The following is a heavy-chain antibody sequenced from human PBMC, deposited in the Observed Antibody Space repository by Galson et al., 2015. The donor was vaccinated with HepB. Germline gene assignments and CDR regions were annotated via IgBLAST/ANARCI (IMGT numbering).Heavy chain of an antibody. Sequence: SLRLSCAASGFTFSNTWMSWVRQAPGKGLEWVGRIKRETYGGSRDYGSTLSDSFPISRDDSNKMLYLQMNGLKTEDTAVYYCTSSGGWYRDFDYWGQGTLVTVSS. CDR1: GFTFSNTW. CDR3: TSSGGWYRDFDY. J-gene: IGHJ4*02. CDR2: IKRETYGGSR. D-gene: IGHD6-19*01. V-gene: IGHV3-15*01.